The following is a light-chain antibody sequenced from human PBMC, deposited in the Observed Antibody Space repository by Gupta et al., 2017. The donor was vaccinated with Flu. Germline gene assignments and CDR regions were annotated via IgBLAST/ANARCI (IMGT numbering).Light chain of an antibody. CDR1: QSFSTY. CDR2: KAS. Sequence: DIQMTQSPSTLSASVGDRVTITCRASQSFSTYLAWYQQKPGKAPRLLIYKASNLESGVPSRFSDSGSGTEFTLTISSLQPDDFATYYCQQYKSYPITFGGGTKVEIK. V-gene: IGKV1-5*03. CDR3: QQYKSYPIT. J-gene: IGKJ4*01.